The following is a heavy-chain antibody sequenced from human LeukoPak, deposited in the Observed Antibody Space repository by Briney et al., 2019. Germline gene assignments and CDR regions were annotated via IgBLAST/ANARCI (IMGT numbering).Heavy chain of an antibody. J-gene: IGHJ3*02. CDR1: GYTFTSYD. D-gene: IGHD3-22*01. CDR3: ARDLRNYYDSSGYYYCAFDI. Sequence: ASVKVSCKASGYTFTSYDINWVRQATGQGLEWMGWMNPNSGNTGYAQKFQGRVTMTRNTSISTAYMELSSLRSEDTAVYYCARDLRNYYDSSGYYYCAFDIWGQGTMVTVSS. CDR2: MNPNSGNT. V-gene: IGHV1-8*01.